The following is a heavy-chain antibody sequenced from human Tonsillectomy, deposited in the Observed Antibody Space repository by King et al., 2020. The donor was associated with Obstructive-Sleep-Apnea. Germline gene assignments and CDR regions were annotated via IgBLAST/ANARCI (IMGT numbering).Heavy chain of an antibody. Sequence: VQLVESGGGVVQPGRSLRLSCAASGFTFSTYAMYWVRQAPGKGLEWVAVISYDGSNKYYADSVKGRFTISRDNSKNTLYLQMNSLRAEDTAVYYCVRDGPVVVPAAMPGFNWFDPWGQGTLVIVSS. D-gene: IGHD2-2*01. V-gene: IGHV3-30-3*01. CDR1: GFTFSTYA. CDR3: VRDGPVVVPAAMPGFNWFDP. CDR2: ISYDGSNK. J-gene: IGHJ5*02.